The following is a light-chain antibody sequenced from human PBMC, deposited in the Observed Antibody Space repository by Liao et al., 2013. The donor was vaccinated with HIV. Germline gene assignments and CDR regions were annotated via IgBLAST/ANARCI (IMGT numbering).Light chain of an antibody. V-gene: IGLV3-1*01. CDR3: QAWDSSTAYV. CDR2: QDR. Sequence: SYDLTQPPSLSVFPGQTARITCSGDKLGDKYVCWYQQKPGQSPVLVIYQDRRRPSGIPDRFSGSNSGNTATLTISGTQAMDEADYYCQAWDSSTAYVFGTGTKVTVL. J-gene: IGLJ1*01. CDR1: KLGDKY.